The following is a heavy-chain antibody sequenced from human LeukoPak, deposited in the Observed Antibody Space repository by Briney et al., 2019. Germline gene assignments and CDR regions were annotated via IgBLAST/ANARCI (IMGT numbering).Heavy chain of an antibody. Sequence: RASVKVSCKASGYTFTTYAIHWVRQAPGQRLEWMGWISTYNDDRKYSPKFQGTVTITTDTSTSTAYMELRSLRSDDTAVYYCARDRFSSGWSPPDYWGQGTLVTVSS. V-gene: IGHV1-3*04. CDR1: GYTFTTYA. D-gene: IGHD6-19*01. CDR3: ARDRFSSGWSPPDY. CDR2: ISTYNDDR. J-gene: IGHJ4*02.